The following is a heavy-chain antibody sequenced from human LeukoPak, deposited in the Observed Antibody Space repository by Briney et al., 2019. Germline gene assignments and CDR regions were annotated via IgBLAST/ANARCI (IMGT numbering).Heavy chain of an antibody. V-gene: IGHV1-18*01. CDR1: GYSENFYG. J-gene: IGHJ4*02. D-gene: IGHD6-19*01. CDR3: ARDRGSSGRLGADY. Sequence: GASVKVSCKTSGYSENFYGITWVRQVAGQGLEWMGWISAQHGQTEYAPNSQDRVTMTTDTYTNTAYMELRSLRSDDTAVYYCARDRGSSGRLGADYWGQGTLVTVSS. CDR2: ISAQHGQT.